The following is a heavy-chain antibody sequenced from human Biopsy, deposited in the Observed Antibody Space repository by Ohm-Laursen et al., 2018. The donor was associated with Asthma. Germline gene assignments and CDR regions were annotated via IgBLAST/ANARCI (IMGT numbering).Heavy chain of an antibody. CDR3: VRDGTDDAFDI. J-gene: IGHJ3*02. CDR2: ISKDASTQ. D-gene: IGHD1-1*01. V-gene: IGHV3-30*03. Sequence: LSLTCAASGFSFSSYWMSWVRQAPGKGLEWVGVISKDASTQDYADSVKGRFTMARDNSKNTLDLQMNSLREEDTAVYYCVRDGTDDAFDIWGQGTVVSVSS. CDR1: GFSFSSYW.